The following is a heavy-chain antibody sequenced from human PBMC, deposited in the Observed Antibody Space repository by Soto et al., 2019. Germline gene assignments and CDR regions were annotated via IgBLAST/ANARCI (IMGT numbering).Heavy chain of an antibody. CDR3: ATGKYYYVSSAPNSSDY. V-gene: IGHV4-31*03. CDR1: GVSIISGGYY. D-gene: IGHD3-22*01. Sequence: SETLSLTCTVSGVSIISGGYYWILIRQHPGKGLEWIGYIYYSGSTYYNPSLKSRVTISVDTSKNQFSLKLSSVTAADTAVYYCATGKYYYVSSAPNSSDYPCQGTVVTVFS. J-gene: IGHJ4*02. CDR2: IYYSGST.